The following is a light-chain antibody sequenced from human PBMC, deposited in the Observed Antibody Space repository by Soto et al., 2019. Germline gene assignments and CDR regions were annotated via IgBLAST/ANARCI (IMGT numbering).Light chain of an antibody. CDR1: QSMSSSF. CDR3: QQYVRSPPSWT. J-gene: IGKJ1*01. CDR2: GAS. V-gene: IGKV3-20*01. Sequence: ETVLTQSPGTLSLSPGERATLSCRASQSMSSSFLAWYQQKPGQAPRLLIYGASSRATGIPDRFSGSGSGTDFTLTISRLEPEDEAVYYCQQYVRSPPSWTFGQGTKVEIK.